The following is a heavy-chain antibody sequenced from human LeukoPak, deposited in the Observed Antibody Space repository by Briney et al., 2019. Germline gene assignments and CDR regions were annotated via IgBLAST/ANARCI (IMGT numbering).Heavy chain of an antibody. CDR3: ARDGQAFNSNWDYFEY. V-gene: IGHV3-23*01. J-gene: IGHJ4*02. D-gene: IGHD7-27*01. CDR1: GFTFDTFA. CDR2: IGSTET. Sequence: GSLRLSCVASGFTFDTFAMSWVRQAPGKGLEWVSGIGSTETYYSDSVKGRFTISRDNSKSTIYLHMSNLRAEDTALYYCARDGQAFNSNWDYFEYWGQGTPVTVSS.